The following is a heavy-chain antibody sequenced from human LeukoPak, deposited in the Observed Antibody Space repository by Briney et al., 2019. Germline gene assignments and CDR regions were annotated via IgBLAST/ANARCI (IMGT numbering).Heavy chain of an antibody. CDR1: GFTFSTYA. V-gene: IGHV3-23*01. Sequence: SGGSLRLSCAASGFTFSTYAMNWVRQAPGKGLEWVSAISGSGGSTYYADSVKGRFTISRDNSKNTLYLQMNSLRAEDTAVYYCAKQGYSSSSGWFDPWGQGTLVTVSS. J-gene: IGHJ5*02. CDR2: ISGSGGST. CDR3: AKQGYSSSSGWFDP. D-gene: IGHD6-6*01.